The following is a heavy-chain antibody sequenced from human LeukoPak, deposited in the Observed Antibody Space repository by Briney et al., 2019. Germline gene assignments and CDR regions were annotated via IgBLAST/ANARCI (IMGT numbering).Heavy chain of an antibody. CDR2: IYYSGIT. J-gene: IGHJ5*02. CDR1: GDSITIYY. D-gene: IGHD3-3*01. Sequence: SETLSLTCTVSGDSITIYYWSWIRQPPGKGLEWIGDIYYSGITSYNPSLKRRVTISVDTSNNQFSLMLTSVTAADTAVYYCATIPLYYDSLGWFDPWGQGTLVTVSS. V-gene: IGHV4-59*08. CDR3: ATIPLYYDSLGWFDP.